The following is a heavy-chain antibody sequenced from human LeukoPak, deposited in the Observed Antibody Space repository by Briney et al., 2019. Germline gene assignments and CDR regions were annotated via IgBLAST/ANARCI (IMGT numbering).Heavy chain of an antibody. CDR3: ARDRGSYTFDY. CDR1: GFTFSSYA. D-gene: IGHD1-26*01. V-gene: IGHV3-30-3*01. J-gene: IGHJ4*02. Sequence: GGSLRLSCAASGFTFSSYAMHWVRQAPGKGLEWVAVISYDGSNKYYADSVKGRFTISRDNSKNTLYLQMNSLRAEDTAVYYCARDRGSYTFDYWGQGTLVTVSS. CDR2: ISYDGSNK.